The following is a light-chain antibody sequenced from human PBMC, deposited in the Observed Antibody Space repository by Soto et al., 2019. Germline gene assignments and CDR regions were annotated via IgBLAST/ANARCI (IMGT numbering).Light chain of an antibody. CDR3: QQYGSSPAT. Sequence: EIVLTQSPGTLSFSPGERATLSCRASHSVSSSYLAWYQQKPGQAPRLLIYGASSRATGIPDRFSGSGSGTDFTLTISRLEPEDFAVYYCQQYGSSPATFGGGTKVDIK. CDR1: HSVSSSY. J-gene: IGKJ4*01. V-gene: IGKV3-20*01. CDR2: GAS.